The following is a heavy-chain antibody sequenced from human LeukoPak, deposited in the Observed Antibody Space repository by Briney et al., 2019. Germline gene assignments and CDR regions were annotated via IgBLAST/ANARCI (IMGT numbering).Heavy chain of an antibody. J-gene: IGHJ5*02. CDR3: ARLIRAWNDHFDP. V-gene: IGHV4-4*09. CDR2: IQLSGNT. Sequence: TSETLSLSCTVSDGSFSSFSWSWIRQPAGKGLEWIGYIQLSGNTNYNPALKSRVSISLDTSKNQFSLHLSSVTAADTAVYYCARLIRAWNDHFDPWGQGTLVTVFS. CDR1: DGSFSSFS. D-gene: IGHD1-1*01.